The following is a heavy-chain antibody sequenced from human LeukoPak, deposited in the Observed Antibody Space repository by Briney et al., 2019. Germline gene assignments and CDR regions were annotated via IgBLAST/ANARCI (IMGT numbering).Heavy chain of an antibody. J-gene: IGHJ4*02. CDR2: IYYSGST. D-gene: IGHD3-22*01. CDR1: GGSISSYY. V-gene: IGHV4-59*06. CDR3: ARASLGLHYYDSSGYFFGR. Sequence: SETLSLTCTVSGGSISSYYWSWIRQHPGKGLEWIGYIYYSGSTYYNPSLKSRVTISVDTSKDQFSLKLSSVTAADTAVYYCARASLGLHYYDSSGYFFGRWGQGTLVTVSS.